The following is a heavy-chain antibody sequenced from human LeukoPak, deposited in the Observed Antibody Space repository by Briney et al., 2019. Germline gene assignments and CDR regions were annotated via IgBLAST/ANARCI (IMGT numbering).Heavy chain of an antibody. Sequence: GGSLRLSCAAAGFTFSSYAMSWVRQAPGKGLEWVSSISGSGGSTYYADSVKGRFTISRDNSKNTLYLQMNSLRAEDTAVYYCANSAGIAAAGYYFDYWGQGTLVTVSS. J-gene: IGHJ4*02. CDR1: GFTFSSYA. V-gene: IGHV3-23*01. D-gene: IGHD6-13*01. CDR2: ISGSGGST. CDR3: ANSAGIAAAGYYFDY.